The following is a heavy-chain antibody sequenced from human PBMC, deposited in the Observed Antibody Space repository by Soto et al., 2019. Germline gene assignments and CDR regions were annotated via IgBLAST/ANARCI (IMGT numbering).Heavy chain of an antibody. J-gene: IGHJ4*02. CDR2: IIPIFGTA. D-gene: IGHD5-12*01. V-gene: IGHV1-69*13. CDR3: ARDSRRDGYNYYGY. Sequence: ASLKVSCKASGGTFSSYAISWVRQAPGQGLEWMGGIIPIFGTANYAQKFQGRVTITADESTSTAYMELSSLRSEDTAVYYCARDSRRDGYNYYGYWGQGTLVTVSS. CDR1: GGTFSSYA.